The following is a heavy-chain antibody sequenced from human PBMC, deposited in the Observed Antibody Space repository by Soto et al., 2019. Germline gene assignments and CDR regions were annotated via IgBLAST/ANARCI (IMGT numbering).Heavy chain of an antibody. J-gene: IGHJ6*02. CDR1: GGTISSSRYY. V-gene: IGHV4-39*01. CDR3: ARGNITIFGVVIMPYGMDV. D-gene: IGHD3-3*01. CDR2: IYYSGST. Sequence: ETLRVTYTVSGGTISSSRYYWGWIRQPQGKVLEWIGSIYYSGSTYSNPSPQSRVTISVDTSKSQFSLKLSSVTAVDTAVYYCARGNITIFGVVIMPYGMDVWGQGTTVT.